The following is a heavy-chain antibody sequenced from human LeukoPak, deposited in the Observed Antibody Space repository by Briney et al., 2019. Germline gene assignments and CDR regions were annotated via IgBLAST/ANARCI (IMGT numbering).Heavy chain of an antibody. CDR3: AREAQLERYFDY. Sequence: GGSLRLSCAASGFTFTSHCMNWVRQAPGQGLEWVSYISSSSSTIYYADSVKGRFTISRDKAKNSLYLQMNSLRDEDTAVYYCAREAQLERYFDYWGQGTLVTVSS. D-gene: IGHD1-1*01. V-gene: IGHV3-48*02. CDR2: ISSSSSTI. CDR1: GFTFTSHC. J-gene: IGHJ4*02.